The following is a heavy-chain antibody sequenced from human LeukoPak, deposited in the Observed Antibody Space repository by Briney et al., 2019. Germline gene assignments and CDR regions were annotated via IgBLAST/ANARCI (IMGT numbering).Heavy chain of an antibody. CDR2: TSAYNGNT. V-gene: IGHV1-18*01. CDR1: GYTFTSYG. D-gene: IGHD3-22*01. J-gene: IGHJ6*03. Sequence: ASVKVSCKASGYTFTSYGISWVRQAPGQGLEWMGWTSAYNGNTNYAQKLQGRVTMTTGTSTSTAYMELRSLRSDDTAVYYCARGGAPKYYYDSSGYYYGREYYYYYMDVWGKGTTVTVSS. CDR3: ARGGAPKYYYDSSGYYYGREYYYYYMDV.